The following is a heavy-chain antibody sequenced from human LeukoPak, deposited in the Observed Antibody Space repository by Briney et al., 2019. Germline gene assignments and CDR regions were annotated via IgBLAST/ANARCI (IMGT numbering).Heavy chain of an antibody. CDR2: IYYSGST. CDR1: GGSISSGGYY. Sequence: SETLSLTCTVSGGSISSGGYYWSWILQHPVKGLEWIGYIYYSGSTYYNPSLKSRVTISLDTSKNQFSLKLSSVTAADTAVHYRARADMVGGVIISEYCQHRGQGTLVTVSS. CDR3: ARADMVGGVIISEYCQH. D-gene: IGHD3-10*01. J-gene: IGHJ1*01. V-gene: IGHV4-31*03.